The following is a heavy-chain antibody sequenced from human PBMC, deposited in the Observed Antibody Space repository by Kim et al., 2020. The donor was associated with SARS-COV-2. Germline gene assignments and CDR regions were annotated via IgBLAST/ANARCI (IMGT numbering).Heavy chain of an antibody. D-gene: IGHD5-18*01. V-gene: IGHV3-43*02. CDR3: AKVRGEGWLLYYYGMDV. Sequence: GGSLRLSCAASGFTFDDYAMHWVRQAPGKGLEWVSHISGDGGSTYYSDSVKGRFTISRDNSKNSLYLQMNSLRTEDTALYYCAKVRGEGWLLYYYGMDVWIQGTTVTVSS. CDR1: GFTFDDYA. CDR2: ISGDGGST. J-gene: IGHJ6*02.